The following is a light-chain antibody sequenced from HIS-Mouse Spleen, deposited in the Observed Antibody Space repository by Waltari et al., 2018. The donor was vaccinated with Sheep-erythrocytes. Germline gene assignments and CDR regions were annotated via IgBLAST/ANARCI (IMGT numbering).Light chain of an antibody. CDR1: SSDVGSYNL. Sequence: QSALIQPASVSGSPGQSITISCTGTSSDVGSYNLVSWYQQHPGKAPKLMIYEGSKRPSGLSNRFSGSTSGNTASLTISGLQAEDEADYYCCSYAGSSTPWVFGGGTKLTVL. CDR2: EGS. V-gene: IGLV2-23*01. J-gene: IGLJ3*02. CDR3: CSYAGSSTPWV.